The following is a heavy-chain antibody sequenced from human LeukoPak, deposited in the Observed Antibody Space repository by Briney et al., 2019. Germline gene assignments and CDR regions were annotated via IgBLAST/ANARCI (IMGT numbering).Heavy chain of an antibody. Sequence: PGRSLRLSCAASGFTFDDYAMHWVRQAPGKGLEWVSSISSSSSYIYYADSVKGRFTISRDNAKNSLYLQMNSLRAEDTAVYYCVRDFRLLEDYWGQGTLVTVSS. CDR3: VRDFRLLEDY. CDR2: ISSSSSYI. D-gene: IGHD3-3*01. CDR1: GFTFDDYA. V-gene: IGHV3-21*01. J-gene: IGHJ4*02.